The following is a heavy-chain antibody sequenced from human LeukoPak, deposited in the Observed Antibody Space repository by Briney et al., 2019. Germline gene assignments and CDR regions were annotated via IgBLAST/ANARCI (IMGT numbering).Heavy chain of an antibody. D-gene: IGHD1-26*01. Sequence: PSATLSLTCTVSGGSIRSYNWNWIRQPPGKGLEWIGSISETGSTNYNSSLENRITLSLDTSKSQISLNLRSATVADTAVYYCARQDALGKFPPPYYMDVWGRGTTVIVS. CDR3: ARQDALGKFPPPYYMDV. CDR2: ISETGST. CDR1: GGSIRSYN. J-gene: IGHJ6*03. V-gene: IGHV4-59*08.